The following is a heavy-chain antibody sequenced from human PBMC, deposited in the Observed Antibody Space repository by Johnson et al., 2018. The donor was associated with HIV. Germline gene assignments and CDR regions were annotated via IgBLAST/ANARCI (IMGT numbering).Heavy chain of an antibody. CDR3: ARDSQWEIDDAFDI. J-gene: IGHJ3*02. Sequence: QVQLVESVGGVVQPGGSLRLSCAASGFTFSSYGMHWVRQAPGKGLEWVAFIRYDGSNKFYADSVKGRFTISRDNSKNTLYLQMHSLRAEDTAVYYCARDSQWEIDDAFDIWGQGTMVT. CDR1: GFTFSSYG. V-gene: IGHV3-30*02. CDR2: IRYDGSNK. D-gene: IGHD1-26*01.